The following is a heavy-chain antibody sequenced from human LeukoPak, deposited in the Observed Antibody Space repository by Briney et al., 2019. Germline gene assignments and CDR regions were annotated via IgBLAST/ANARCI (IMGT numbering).Heavy chain of an antibody. D-gene: IGHD4-11*01. CDR2: INPKSGGT. CDR1: GYTLTGYY. CDR3: AREATTDAFDI. Sequence: ASVKVSCKASGYTLTGYYMHWVRQAPGQGLEWMGWINPKSGGTNFAQQFQGRVTMTRDTSINTAYMELSRLRSDDTAVYYCAREATTDAFDIWGQGTMVTVSS. V-gene: IGHV1-2*02. J-gene: IGHJ3*02.